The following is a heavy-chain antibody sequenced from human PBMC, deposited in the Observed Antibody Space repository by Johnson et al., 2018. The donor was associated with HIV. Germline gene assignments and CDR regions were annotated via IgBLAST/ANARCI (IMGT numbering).Heavy chain of an antibody. CDR2: ISYDGSNK. J-gene: IGHJ3*02. V-gene: IGHV3-30*04. D-gene: IGHD6-13*01. CDR3: AKDRRSSSLDAFDI. CDR1: GFTFSSYA. Sequence: QVQLLESGGGVVQPGRSLRLSCAASGFTFSSYAMHWVRQAPGKGLEWVAVISYDGSNKYYADAVKGGFTISRDNSKNTLYLQRNSLRAEDTAVYYCAKDRRSSSLDAFDIWGQGTMVTVSS.